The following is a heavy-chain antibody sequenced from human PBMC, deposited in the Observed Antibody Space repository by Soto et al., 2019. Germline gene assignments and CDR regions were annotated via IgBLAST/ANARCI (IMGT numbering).Heavy chain of an antibody. CDR1: GGSISSYY. V-gene: IGHV4-59*01. D-gene: IGHD3-10*01. Sequence: SETLSLTCTVSGGSISSYYWSWIRQPPGKGLEWIGYIYYSGSTTYNPYLKSRVTISVDTSTNQFSLKLSSVTAADTAVYYCAMGHMVLGVIHAFDIWGQGTMVTVSS. J-gene: IGHJ3*02. CDR2: IYYSGST. CDR3: AMGHMVLGVIHAFDI.